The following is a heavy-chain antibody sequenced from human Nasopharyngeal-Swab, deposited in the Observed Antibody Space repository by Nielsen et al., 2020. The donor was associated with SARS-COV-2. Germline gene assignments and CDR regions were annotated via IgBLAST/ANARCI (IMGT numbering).Heavy chain of an antibody. Sequence: GESLKISCAVSGFNFSSYSMSWVRQAPEKGLEWLATIKQGGGERYYVDSVKGRFTISSDNAKNSVYLQINSLRAEDTAVYYCARGDSFWGQGTTVTVSS. V-gene: IGHV3-7*01. D-gene: IGHD2-21*01. J-gene: IGHJ6*02. CDR2: IKQGGGER. CDR1: GFNFSSYS. CDR3: ARGDSF.